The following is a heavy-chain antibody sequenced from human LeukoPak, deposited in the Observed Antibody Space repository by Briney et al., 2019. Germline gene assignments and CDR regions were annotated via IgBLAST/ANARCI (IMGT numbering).Heavy chain of an antibody. J-gene: IGHJ6*04. CDR1: GFTFTNYW. V-gene: IGHV3-7*01. CDR3: AELGITMIGGV. CDR2: IKQDRREK. D-gene: IGHD3-10*02. Sequence: GGSLRLSCAASGFTFTNYWMSWVRQAPGKGLELVANIKQDRREKYYVDSVKGRFTISRDNAKNSLYLQMNSLRAEDTAVYYCAELGITMIGGVWGKGTTVTISS.